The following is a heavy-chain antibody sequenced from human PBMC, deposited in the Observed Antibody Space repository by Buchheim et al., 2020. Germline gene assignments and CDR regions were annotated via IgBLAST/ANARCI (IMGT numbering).Heavy chain of an antibody. J-gene: IGHJ6*02. D-gene: IGHD6-13*01. V-gene: IGHV3-7*01. CDR3: ARADSSRLSYYYYGMDV. Sequence: EVQLVESGGGLVQPGGSLRLSCAASGFTFSDFWMNWVRQAPGKGLEWVASINQRGTEKYYVDSVKGRFTVSRDNGKNSLYLQMNNLRAEDTAVYYCARADSSRLSYYYYGMDVWGQGTT. CDR1: GFTFSDFW. CDR2: INQRGTEK.